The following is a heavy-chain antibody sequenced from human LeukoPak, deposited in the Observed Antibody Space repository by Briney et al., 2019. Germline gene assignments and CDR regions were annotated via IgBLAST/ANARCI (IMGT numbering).Heavy chain of an antibody. CDR2: MSYDEGTK. CDR1: GFTFSTYA. CDR3: ARGGAYCRGDCPLDAFDP. Sequence: GSLRLSCAASGFTFSTYAMHWVRQAPGKGLEWVAHMSYDEGTKYCADSVKGRFTISRDNSKNTLYLQMNSLRAEDTAFYYCARGGAYCRGDCPLDAFDPWGQGTMVTVSS. V-gene: IGHV3-30-3*01. J-gene: IGHJ3*01. D-gene: IGHD2-21*02.